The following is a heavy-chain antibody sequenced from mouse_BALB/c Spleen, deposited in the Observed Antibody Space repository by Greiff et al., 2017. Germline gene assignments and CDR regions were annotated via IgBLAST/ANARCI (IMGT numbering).Heavy chain of an antibody. CDR1: GYSITSDYA. Sequence: DVQLQESGPGLVKPSQSLSLTCTVTGYSITSDYAWNWIRQFPGNKLEWMGYISYSGSTSYNPSLKSRISITRDTSKNQFFLQLNSVTTEDTSTYYCARGGYGNYVLDYWGQGTTLTVSS. CDR3: ARGGYGNYVLDY. V-gene: IGHV3-2*02. J-gene: IGHJ2*01. CDR2: ISYSGST. D-gene: IGHD2-10*02.